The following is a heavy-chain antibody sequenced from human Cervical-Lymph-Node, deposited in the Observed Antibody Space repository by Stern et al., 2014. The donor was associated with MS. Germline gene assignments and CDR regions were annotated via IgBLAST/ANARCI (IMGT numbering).Heavy chain of an antibody. V-gene: IGHV1-69*01. J-gene: IGHJ6*02. CDR1: GGTFSDYA. Sequence: VHLVESGAEVKKPGSSVKVSCKASGGTFSDYAISWVRQAPGQGLEWMGGIIPGFGTANYAQKFQGRVTLIADESTSTAYMELSSLRSEDTAVYYCARDSDLGNGGYGMDVWGQGTTITVSS. D-gene: IGHD5-12*01. CDR3: ARDSDLGNGGYGMDV. CDR2: IIPGFGTA.